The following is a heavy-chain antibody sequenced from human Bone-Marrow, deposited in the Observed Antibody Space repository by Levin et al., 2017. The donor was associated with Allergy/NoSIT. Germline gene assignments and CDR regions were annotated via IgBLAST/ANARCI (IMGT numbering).Heavy chain of an antibody. CDR2: ISYDGSNK. CDR3: ARVQRSYYTPPFDY. V-gene: IGHV3-30*04. CDR1: GFTFSSYA. Sequence: PGGSLRLSCAASGFTFSSYAMHWVRQAPGKGLEWVAVISYDGSNKYYADSVKGRFTISRDNSKNTLYLQMNSLRAEDTAVYYCARVQRSYYTPPFDYWGQGTLVTVSS. D-gene: IGHD1-26*01. J-gene: IGHJ4*02.